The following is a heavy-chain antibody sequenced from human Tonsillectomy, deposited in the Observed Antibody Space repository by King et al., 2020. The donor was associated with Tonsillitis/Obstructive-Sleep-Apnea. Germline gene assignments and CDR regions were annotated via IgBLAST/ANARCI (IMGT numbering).Heavy chain of an antibody. Sequence: QLQESGPGLVKPSETLSLTCTVSGGSISSSSYYWGWIRQPPGKGLEWIGSIYYSGSTYYNPSLKSRVTISVDTSKNQFSLKLSSVTAADTAVYYCARPGGCSSTSCYRYYYMDVWGKGTTVTVSS. CDR2: IYYSGST. J-gene: IGHJ6*03. CDR1: GGSISSSSYY. V-gene: IGHV4-39*01. D-gene: IGHD2-2*02. CDR3: ARPGGCSSTSCYRYYYMDV.